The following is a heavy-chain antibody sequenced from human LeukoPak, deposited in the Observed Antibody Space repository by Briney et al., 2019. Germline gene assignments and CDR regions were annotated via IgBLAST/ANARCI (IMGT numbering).Heavy chain of an antibody. CDR1: GGTFSSYA. D-gene: IGHD6-19*01. J-gene: IGHJ4*02. CDR2: IIPILGIA. Sequence: SVXXSCKASGGTFSSYAISWVRXAPGQGLEWMGRIIPILGIANYAQKFQGRVTITADKSTSTAYMELSSLRSEDTAVYYCASLESDSSGWVQGDYWGQGTLVTVSS. CDR3: ASLESDSSGWVQGDY. V-gene: IGHV1-69*04.